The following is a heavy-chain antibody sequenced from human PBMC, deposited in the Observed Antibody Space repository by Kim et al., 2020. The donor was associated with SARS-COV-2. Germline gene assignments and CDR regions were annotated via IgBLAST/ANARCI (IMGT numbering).Heavy chain of an antibody. D-gene: IGHD1-1*01. J-gene: IGHJ5*02. CDR2: IIPIFGTA. CDR3: ARGLWGTTAAVYWFHP. V-gene: IGHV1-69*13. Sequence: SVKVSCKASGGTFSSYAISWVRQAPGQGLEWMGGIIPIFGTANYAQKFQGRVTITADESTSTAYMELSSLRSEDTTVYYCARGLWGTTAAVYWFHPLGQGTLVTVSS. CDR1: GGTFSSYA.